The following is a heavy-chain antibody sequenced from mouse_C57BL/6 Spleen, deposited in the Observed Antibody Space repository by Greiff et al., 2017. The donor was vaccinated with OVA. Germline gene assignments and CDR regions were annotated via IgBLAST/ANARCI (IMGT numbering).Heavy chain of an antibody. Sequence: QVQLKESGAELARPGASVKMSCKASGYTFTSYTMHWVKQRPGQGLEWIGYINPSSGYTKYNQKFKDKATLTADKSSSTAYMQLSSLTSEDSAVYYCARLLEFAYWGQGTLVTVSA. V-gene: IGHV1-4*01. CDR3: ARLLEFAY. CDR1: GYTFTSYT. CDR2: INPSSGYT. J-gene: IGHJ3*01.